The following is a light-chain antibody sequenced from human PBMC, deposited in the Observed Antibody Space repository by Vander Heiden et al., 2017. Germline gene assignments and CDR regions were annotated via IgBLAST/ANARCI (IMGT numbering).Light chain of an antibody. CDR2: DAS. CDR1: QSVSSY. CDR3: QQRSNWPT. V-gene: IGKV3-11*01. Sequence: IVLTQSPATLSLVAGERAIPSCRARQSVSSYLAWYQQKPGQAPRLLIYDASNRATVISAMFSGSGSGTDFTLTISSLEPEDFAVYYCQQRSNWPTFGGGTKVEIK. J-gene: IGKJ4*01.